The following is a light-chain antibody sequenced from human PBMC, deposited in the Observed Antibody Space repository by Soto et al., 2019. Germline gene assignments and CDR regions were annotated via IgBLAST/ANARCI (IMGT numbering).Light chain of an antibody. CDR3: QQYNSYLYT. CDR1: QSIGTW. J-gene: IGKJ2*01. V-gene: IGKV1-5*01. Sequence: DIPMTQSPSTLSASVRDRVTITCRASQSIGTWLAWYQQKPGKAPKLLIYDASNLESGVPSRFSGSGSGTEFTLTISSLQPDDFATYYCQQYNSYLYTFGQGTKLEIK. CDR2: DAS.